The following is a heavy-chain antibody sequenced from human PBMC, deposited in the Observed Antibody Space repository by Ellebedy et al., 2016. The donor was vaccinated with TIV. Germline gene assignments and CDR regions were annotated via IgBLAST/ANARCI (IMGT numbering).Heavy chain of an antibody. D-gene: IGHD3-10*01. CDR3: ARIRDYYTSGAHYYFDY. V-gene: IGHV2-70*11. Sequence: SGPTLVKPTQTLTLTCTFSGFSLTTHGGSVSWIRQPPGKALEWLARIDWDDDKYYSTSLKTRLTISRDSSKNQVVLTMTNMDPVDTATYHCARIRDYYTSGAHYYFDYWGQGTLVTVSS. J-gene: IGHJ4*02. CDR2: IDWDDDK. CDR1: GFSLTTHGGS.